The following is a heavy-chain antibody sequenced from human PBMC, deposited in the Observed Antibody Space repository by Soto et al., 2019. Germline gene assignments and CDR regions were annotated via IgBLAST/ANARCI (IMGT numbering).Heavy chain of an antibody. J-gene: IGHJ3*02. CDR3: AHPRGYGVFDAVDI. V-gene: IGHV3-23*01. D-gene: IGHD4-17*01. CDR1: GFIFSTYA. CDR2: ISNTGGST. Sequence: VGSLRLSCAASGFIFSTYAMNWVRQARGKGLECVSAISNTGGSTFYAESVRGRFTISKDNSINTLYLQMTSLRTEDTAVYYCAHPRGYGVFDAVDIWGQGTMVTVSS.